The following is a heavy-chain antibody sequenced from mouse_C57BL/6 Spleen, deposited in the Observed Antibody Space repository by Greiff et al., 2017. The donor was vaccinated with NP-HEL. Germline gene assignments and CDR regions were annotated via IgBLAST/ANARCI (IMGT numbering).Heavy chain of an antibody. Sequence: EVQLQQSGPELVKPGASVKIPCKASGYTFTDYNMDWVKQSHGKSLEWIGDINPNNGGTIYNQKFKGKATLTVDKSSSTAYMELRSLTSEDTAVYYCARGWSNDWYFDVWGTGTTVTVSS. CDR2: INPNNGGT. V-gene: IGHV1-18*01. CDR1: GYTFTDYN. D-gene: IGHD2-5*01. CDR3: ARGWSNDWYFDV. J-gene: IGHJ1*03.